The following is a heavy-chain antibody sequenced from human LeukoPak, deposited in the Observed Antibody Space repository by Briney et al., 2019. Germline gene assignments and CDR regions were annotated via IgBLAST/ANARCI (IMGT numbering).Heavy chain of an antibody. CDR1: GFTFSSYA. J-gene: IGHJ4*02. D-gene: IGHD4-17*01. CDR3: AGSDYGPFDY. V-gene: IGHV3-30*04. Sequence: PGGSLRLSCAASGFTFSSYAMHWVRQAPGKGLEWVAVISYDGSNKYYADSVKGRFTISRDNSKNTLYLQMNSLRAEDTAVYYCAGSDYGPFDYWGQGTLVTVSS. CDR2: ISYDGSNK.